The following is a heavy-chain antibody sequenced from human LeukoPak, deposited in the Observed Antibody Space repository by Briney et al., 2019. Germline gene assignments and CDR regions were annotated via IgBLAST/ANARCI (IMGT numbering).Heavy chain of an antibody. J-gene: IGHJ4*02. CDR1: GYTFTSYY. Sequence: ASVKVSCKASGYTFTSYYMHWVRQAPGQGLEWMGIINPSGGSTSYAQKFQGRVTMTRDTSTSTVYMELSSLRSEDTAVYYCARDRYYYDSSGYQPLDYWGQGTLVTVSS. V-gene: IGHV1-46*01. CDR3: ARDRYYYDSSGYQPLDY. D-gene: IGHD3-22*01. CDR2: INPSGGST.